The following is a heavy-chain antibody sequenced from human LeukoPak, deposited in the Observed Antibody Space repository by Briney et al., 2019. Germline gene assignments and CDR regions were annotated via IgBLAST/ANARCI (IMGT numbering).Heavy chain of an antibody. J-gene: IGHJ4*02. CDR2: ISSSSSTI. V-gene: IGHV3-48*01. CDR1: GFTFSSYS. D-gene: IGHD3-22*01. CDR3: ARSRGSGYYDSSGYSDY. Sequence: PGGSLRLSCAASGFTFSSYSMNWVRQAPGKGLEWVSYISSSSSTIYYADSVRGGFTISRDNAKNSLYLQMNSLRAEDTAVYYCARSRGSGYYDSSGYSDYWGQGTLVTVSS.